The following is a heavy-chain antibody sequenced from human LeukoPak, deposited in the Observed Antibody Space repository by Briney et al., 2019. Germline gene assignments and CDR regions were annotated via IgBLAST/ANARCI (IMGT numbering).Heavy chain of an antibody. CDR3: ASGPPGYSSSWYPY. Sequence: GASVKVSCKASGGTFSSYAISWVRQAPGQGLEWMGRIISILGIANYAQKFQGRVTITADKSTSTAYMELSSLRSEDTAVYYCASGPPGYSSSWYPYWGQGTLVTVSS. V-gene: IGHV1-69*04. CDR2: IISILGIA. J-gene: IGHJ4*02. CDR1: GGTFSSYA. D-gene: IGHD6-13*01.